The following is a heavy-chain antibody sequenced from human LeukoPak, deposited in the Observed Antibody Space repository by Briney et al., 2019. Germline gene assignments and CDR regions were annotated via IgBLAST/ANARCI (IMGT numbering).Heavy chain of an antibody. V-gene: IGHV3-23*01. Sequence: GGSLRLSCAASGFTFSSYGMSWVRQAPGKGLEWVSAISGSGGSTYYADSVKGRFTISRDNSKNTLYLQMNSLRAEDTAVYYCARDQGNSSSWHSTSGYWGQGTLVTVSS. CDR2: ISGSGGST. D-gene: IGHD6-13*01. CDR3: ARDQGNSSSWHSTSGY. J-gene: IGHJ4*02. CDR1: GFTFSSYG.